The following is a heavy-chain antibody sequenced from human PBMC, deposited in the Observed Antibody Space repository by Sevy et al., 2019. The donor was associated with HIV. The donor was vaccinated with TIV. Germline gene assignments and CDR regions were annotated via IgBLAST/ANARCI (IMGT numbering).Heavy chain of an antibody. Sequence: GGSLTLSCAASVFTFSVYYKSWIRQAPGKGLEGVSYISSRGSTIYYGDFVEGCFTISRDNAKNSLYLQMNSLRVEDTAVYYCARGRGYYDSSGYYPDYYYYYGMDVWGQGTTVTVSS. J-gene: IGHJ6*02. CDR1: VFTFSVYY. CDR3: ARGRGYYDSSGYYPDYYYYYGMDV. D-gene: IGHD3-22*01. V-gene: IGHV3-11*01. CDR2: ISSRGSTI.